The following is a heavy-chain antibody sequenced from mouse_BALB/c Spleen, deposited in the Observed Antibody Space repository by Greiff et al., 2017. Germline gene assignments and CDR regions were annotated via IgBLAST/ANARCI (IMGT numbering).Heavy chain of an antibody. CDR1: GYTFTSYY. V-gene: IGHV1S16*01. Sequence: VKLQESGAELVKPGASVKLSCKASGYTFTSYYMYWVKQRPGQGLEWIGEINPSNGGTNFNEKFKSKATLTVDKSSSTAYMQLSSLTSEDSAVYYCTIYGYGPWFAYWGQGTLVTVSA. J-gene: IGHJ3*01. CDR2: INPSNGGT. CDR3: TIYGYGPWFAY. D-gene: IGHD2-2*01.